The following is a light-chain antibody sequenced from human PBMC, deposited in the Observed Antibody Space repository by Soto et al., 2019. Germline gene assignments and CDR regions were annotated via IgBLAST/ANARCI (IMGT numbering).Light chain of an antibody. V-gene: IGKV3-15*01. J-gene: IGKJ1*01. CDR1: QTIGSK. CDR3: QQYNNWLSWT. CDR2: GAS. Sequence: EIVMTQFPATLSVSPGESATLSCRASQTIGSKLAWYQHKPGQAPRLLIYGASTRATGIPARFSGSGSGTDFTLTISSLQSGDFALYFCQQYNNWLSWTFGQGIRVDVK.